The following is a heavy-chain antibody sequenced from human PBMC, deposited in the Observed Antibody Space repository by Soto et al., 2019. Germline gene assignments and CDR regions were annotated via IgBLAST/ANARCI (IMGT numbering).Heavy chain of an antibody. CDR3: ARGDIAARPPFDY. V-gene: IGHV1-2*02. J-gene: IGHJ4*02. D-gene: IGHD6-6*01. CDR1: GYTFTGYY. CDR2: INPNSGGT. Sequence: ASVKVSCKASGYTFTGYYMHWVRQAPGQGLEWMGWINPNSGGTNYAQKFQGRVTMTRDTSIGTAYMELSRLRSDDTAVYYCARGDIAARPPFDYWGQGTLVTVSS.